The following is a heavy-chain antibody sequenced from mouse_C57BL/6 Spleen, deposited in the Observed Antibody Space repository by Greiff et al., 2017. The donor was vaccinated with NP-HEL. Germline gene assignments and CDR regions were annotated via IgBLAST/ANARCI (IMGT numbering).Heavy chain of an antibody. Sequence: QVQLQQPGAELVKPGASVKLSCTASGYTFTSYWMHWVKQRPGQGLEWIGMIHPNSGSTNYNEKFKSKATLTVDKSSSTAYMQLSSLTSEDSAVYYCARPYYDYDDLFAYWGQGTLVTVSA. J-gene: IGHJ3*01. V-gene: IGHV1-64*01. CDR2: IHPNSGST. CDR1: GYTFTSYW. D-gene: IGHD2-4*01. CDR3: ARPYYDYDDLFAY.